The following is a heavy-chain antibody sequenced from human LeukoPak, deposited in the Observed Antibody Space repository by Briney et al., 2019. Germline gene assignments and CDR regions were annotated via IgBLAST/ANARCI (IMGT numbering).Heavy chain of an antibody. Sequence: ASVTVSCKASGYTFTSYGIRWVRPAPGQGLEWVGWISAYNGNTNYAQKLQGRVTITTDTSTSTAYMELRSLRSDDTAVYYCARGTLVGATYFDYWGQGTLVTVSS. V-gene: IGHV1-18*01. J-gene: IGHJ4*02. CDR1: GYTFTSYG. CDR2: ISAYNGNT. CDR3: ARGTLVGATYFDY. D-gene: IGHD1-26*01.